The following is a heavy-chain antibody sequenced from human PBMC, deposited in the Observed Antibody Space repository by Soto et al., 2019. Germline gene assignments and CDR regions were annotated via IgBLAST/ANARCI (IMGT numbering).Heavy chain of an antibody. CDR2: ISTTGGT. J-gene: IGHJ5*02. CDR3: ARVWYSKTGGLDP. CDR1: GGSISTHY. V-gene: IGHV4-4*07. Sequence: VQLQESGPGLLRPSETLSLPCSASGGSISTHYWSWFRQSAGKALEWIGHISTTGGTNYNPSLKSRDTMSVDTAGKAVSLQLAAVTAADRAVYYCARVWYSKTGGLDPWGQGVLVTVSS. D-gene: IGHD1-26*01.